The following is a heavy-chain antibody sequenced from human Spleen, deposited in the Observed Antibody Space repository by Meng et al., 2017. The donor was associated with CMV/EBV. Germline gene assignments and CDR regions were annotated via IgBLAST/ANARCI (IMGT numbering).Heavy chain of an antibody. D-gene: IGHD5-12*01. CDR1: GGSFSGYY. V-gene: IGHV4-34*01. J-gene: IGHJ6*02. CDR2: INHSGST. Sequence: GSLRLSCAVYGGSFSGYYWSWIRQPPGKGLEWIGEINHSGSTNYNPSLKSRVTISVDTSKNQFSLKLSSVTAADTAVYYCARGVSGSIYYYYYYGMDVWGQGTTVTVSS. CDR3: ARGVSGSIYYYYYYGMDV.